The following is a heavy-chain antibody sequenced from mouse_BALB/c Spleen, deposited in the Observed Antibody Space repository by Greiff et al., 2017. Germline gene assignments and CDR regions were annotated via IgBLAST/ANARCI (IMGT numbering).Heavy chain of an antibody. CDR1: GYTFTDYA. Sequence: VQLVESGAELVRPGVSVKISCKGSGYTFTDYAMHWVKQSHAKSLEWIGVISTYYGDASYNQKFKGKATMTVDKSSSTAYMELARLTSEDSAIYYCASMISSWFAYWGQGTLVTVSA. CDR2: ISTYYGDA. V-gene: IGHV1S137*01. CDR3: ASMISSWFAY. D-gene: IGHD2-4*01. J-gene: IGHJ3*01.